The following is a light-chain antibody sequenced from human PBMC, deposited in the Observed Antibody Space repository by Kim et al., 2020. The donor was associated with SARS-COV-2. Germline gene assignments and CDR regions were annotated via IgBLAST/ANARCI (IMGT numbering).Light chain of an antibody. CDR1: QSVGSSY. J-gene: IGKJ1*01. V-gene: IGKV3-20*01. Sequence: EIVLTQSPGTLSLSPGERATLSCRASQSVGSSYLVWYQQKPGQAPRLLIYDASIRATGIPDRFSGSGSGTDFTLTISRLEPEDFAVYYCQHYGSSPWTSGQGTKVDIK. CDR3: QHYGSSPWT. CDR2: DAS.